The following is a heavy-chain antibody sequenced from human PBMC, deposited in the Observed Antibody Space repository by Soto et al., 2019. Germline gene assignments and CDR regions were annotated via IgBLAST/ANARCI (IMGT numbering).Heavy chain of an antibody. CDR1: SDPTSTHT. CDR3: VRQGIGPLHGLVDV. Sequence: QVQLQESGPGMVKPSETLSLTCTVSSDPTSTHTWGWIRQTPGKGLEWIGYIYETGGTAYNPSLNGRVTISLDRATKELAQKLSSATAADTAMYHCVRQGIGPLHGLVDVWGRGTTVIVYS. D-gene: IGHD3-10*01. V-gene: IGHV4-59*08. J-gene: IGHJ6*02. CDR2: IYETGGT.